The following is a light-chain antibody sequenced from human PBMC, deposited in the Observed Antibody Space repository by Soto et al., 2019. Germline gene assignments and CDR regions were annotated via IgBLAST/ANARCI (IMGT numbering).Light chain of an antibody. V-gene: IGKV3-20*01. CDR3: QQYGNSPRVT. CDR2: GAS. Sequence: EIVLTQSPGTLSLSPGERATLSCRASQSVTSSYLAWYQQKPGKAPRLLIYGASSRATGIPDRFSGSGSGTDFTLPISRLEPEDFAVYYCQQYGNSPRVTFGGGTKVEIK. CDR1: QSVTSSY. J-gene: IGKJ4*01.